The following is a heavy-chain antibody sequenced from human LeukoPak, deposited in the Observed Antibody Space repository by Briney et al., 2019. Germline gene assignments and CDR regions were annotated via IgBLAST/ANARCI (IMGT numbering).Heavy chain of an antibody. V-gene: IGHV3-64*01. Sequence: PGGSLRLSCAASGLTFSSYAMHWVRQAPGKGLEYVSAISSNGGSTYYANSVKGRFTISRDNSKNTLYLQMGSLRAEDMAVYYCARAAGMNAFDIWGQGTMVTVSS. J-gene: IGHJ3*02. D-gene: IGHD6-19*01. CDR2: ISSNGGST. CDR3: ARAAGMNAFDI. CDR1: GLTFSSYA.